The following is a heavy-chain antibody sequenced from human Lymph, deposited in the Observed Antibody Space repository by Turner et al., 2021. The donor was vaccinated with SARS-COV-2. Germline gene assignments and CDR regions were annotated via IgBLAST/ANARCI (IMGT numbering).Heavy chain of an antibody. CDR2: IWYDGSNT. J-gene: IGHJ6*02. CDR1: GFTFSSYG. Sequence: QVQLVESGGGVVQPGRSLRLSCAASGFTFSSYGMHWVLQAPGKGLEWVAFIWYDGSNTYYADSAKSRFTISRDNSKNTLYLQMNSLRAEDTAVYYCARGSAGGDVWGQGTTVTVSS. D-gene: IGHD6-13*01. V-gene: IGHV3-33*01. CDR3: ARGSAGGDV.